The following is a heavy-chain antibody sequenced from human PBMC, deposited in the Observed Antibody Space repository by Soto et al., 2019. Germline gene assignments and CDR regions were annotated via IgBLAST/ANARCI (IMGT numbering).Heavy chain of an antibody. CDR1: GFSFSSYA. V-gene: IGHV3-23*01. Sequence: EVQLLESGGGLVQPGGSLRLSCAASGFSFSSYAMHWVRQAPGKGLEWVSGISGSGGRTFYADSVRGRFTMSRDNSKNCRYLIMNSLRADETAVYNCAKIIRVGASGTYQYPLAYWGQGTLVTVSS. CDR3: AKIIRVGASGTYQYPLAY. CDR2: ISGSGGRT. D-gene: IGHD3-10*01. J-gene: IGHJ4*02.